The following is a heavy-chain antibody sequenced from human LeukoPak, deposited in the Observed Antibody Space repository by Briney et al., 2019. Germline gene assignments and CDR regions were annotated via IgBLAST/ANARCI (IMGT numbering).Heavy chain of an antibody. CDR1: GYTFTSYY. Sequence: ASVKVSCKASGYTFTSYYMHWVRQAPGQGLEGMGIINPSGGSTSYERRFQGRFTMTRDMSTSTDYMELSSLRSEDTAVYYCARDNSVEDTAWWFDPWGQGTLVTVSS. D-gene: IGHD4-23*01. CDR2: INPSGGST. V-gene: IGHV1-46*01. J-gene: IGHJ5*02. CDR3: ARDNSVEDTAWWFDP.